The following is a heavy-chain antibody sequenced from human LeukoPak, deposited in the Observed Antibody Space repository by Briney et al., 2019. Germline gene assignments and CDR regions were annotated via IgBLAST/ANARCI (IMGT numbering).Heavy chain of an antibody. CDR2: ISGSGGST. J-gene: IGHJ4*02. CDR3: AKGEWELPRKYFDY. D-gene: IGHD1-26*01. CDR1: GFTFSSYG. V-gene: IGHV3-23*01. Sequence: PGGSLRLSCAASGFTFSSYGMSWVRQAPGKGLEWVSAISGSGGSTYYADSVKGRFTISRDNSKNTLYLQMNSLRAEDTAVYYCAKGEWELPRKYFDYWGQGTLVTVSS.